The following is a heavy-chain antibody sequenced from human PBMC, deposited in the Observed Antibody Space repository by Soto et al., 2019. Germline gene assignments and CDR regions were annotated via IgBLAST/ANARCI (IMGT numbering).Heavy chain of an antibody. CDR2: INDSGST. V-gene: IGHV4-34*02. Sequence: QVHRQQWGAGLLKPSATLSLTCAVYGESFSGYYGSWIRQPPWKGLEWIGEINDSGSTNYNPSLKSRVTMSVDTSNTQFSLKLSAVTAADTARSYCAGNIVATISSFDYWGQGTLVTVSS. CDR1: GESFSGYY. J-gene: IGHJ4*02. D-gene: IGHD5-12*01. CDR3: AGNIVATISSFDY.